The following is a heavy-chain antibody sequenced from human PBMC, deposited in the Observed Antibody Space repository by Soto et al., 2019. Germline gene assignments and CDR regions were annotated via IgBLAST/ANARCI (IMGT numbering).Heavy chain of an antibody. Sequence: SETLSLTCTVSGGSISSSSYYWGRIRQPPGKGLEWIGSISYGGNTYHNPSLKSRVTMSVDTSKNQFSLRLSSVTAADTAVYYCARLRSGSYYFDYWGQGTLVTVSS. J-gene: IGHJ4*02. D-gene: IGHD1-26*01. V-gene: IGHV4-39*01. CDR1: GGSISSSSYY. CDR3: ARLRSGSYYFDY. CDR2: ISYGGNT.